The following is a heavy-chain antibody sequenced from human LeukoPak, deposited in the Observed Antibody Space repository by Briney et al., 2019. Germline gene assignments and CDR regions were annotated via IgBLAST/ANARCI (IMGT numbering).Heavy chain of an antibody. CDR3: ASGQQLGY. J-gene: IGHJ4*02. V-gene: IGHV3-7*03. Sequence: GGSLRLSCAASGFTFSTYWMIWVRQAPGKGLEWVANIKQDGSEKCYVDSVKGRFTISRDNAKNSLYLQMNSLRGEGTAVYYCASGQQLGYWGQGTLVTVSS. CDR1: GFTFSTYW. CDR2: IKQDGSEK. D-gene: IGHD6-13*01.